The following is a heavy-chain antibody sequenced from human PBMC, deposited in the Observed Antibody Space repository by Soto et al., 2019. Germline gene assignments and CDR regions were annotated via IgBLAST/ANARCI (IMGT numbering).Heavy chain of an antibody. Sequence: GGSLRLSCAASGFTFSSYWMSWVRQAPGKGLEWVANIKQDGSEKYYVDSVKGRFTISRDNSKNTLYLQMNSLRAEDTAVYYCAKGGHRSYIVATVHYNWFDPWGQGTLVTVSS. CDR2: IKQDGSEK. CDR3: AKGGHRSYIVATVHYNWFDP. CDR1: GFTFSSYW. D-gene: IGHD5-12*01. J-gene: IGHJ5*02. V-gene: IGHV3-7*03.